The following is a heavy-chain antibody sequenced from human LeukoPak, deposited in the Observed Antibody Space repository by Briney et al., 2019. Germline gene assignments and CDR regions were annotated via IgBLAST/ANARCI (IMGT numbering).Heavy chain of an antibody. CDR1: GFTFSSYA. D-gene: IGHD3-3*01. J-gene: IGHJ4*02. V-gene: IGHV3-23*01. Sequence: QPGASLRLSCAASGFTFSSYAMSWVRQAPGKGLECVSAISGSGGSTYYADSMKGRLTISRDNSKNTLYLQMNSLRAEDTAVYYCAKKPYYDFWSGYSPPDYWGQGTLVTVSS. CDR2: ISGSGGST. CDR3: AKKPYYDFWSGYSPPDY.